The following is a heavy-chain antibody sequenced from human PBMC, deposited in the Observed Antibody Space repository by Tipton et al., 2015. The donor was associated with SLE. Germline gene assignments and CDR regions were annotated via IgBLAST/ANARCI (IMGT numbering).Heavy chain of an antibody. CDR2: ISVSGSNI. D-gene: IGHD3-22*01. V-gene: IGHV3-11*01. CDR1: GFTFSDYY. CDR3: ATYDSEPHDAFDI. Sequence: GSLRLSCAASGFTFSDYYMNWIRQAPGKGLEWISYISVSGSNIHYADSVKGRFTISRDNAEKSLYLQMSSLRAEDTAVYYCATYDSEPHDAFDIWGQGTMVTVSS. J-gene: IGHJ3*02.